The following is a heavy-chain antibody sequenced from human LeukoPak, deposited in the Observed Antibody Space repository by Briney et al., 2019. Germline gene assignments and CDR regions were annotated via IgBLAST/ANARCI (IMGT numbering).Heavy chain of an antibody. J-gene: IGHJ3*02. D-gene: IGHD3-9*01. CDR3: AREIFTGSYPDAFDI. Sequence: GGSLRLSCAASGFIFSNYAMNWVRQAPGKGLEWVSTIYDSGSRTYYADSVKGQFTISRDNSRSTLFLEMNSLGAEDTAVYYCAREIFTGSYPDAFDIWGRGTLVTVSS. CDR2: IYDSGSRT. CDR1: GFIFSNYA. V-gene: IGHV3-23*05.